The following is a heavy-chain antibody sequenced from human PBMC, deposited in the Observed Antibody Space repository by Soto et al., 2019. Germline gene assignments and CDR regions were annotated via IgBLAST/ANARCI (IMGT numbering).Heavy chain of an antibody. V-gene: IGHV3-21*01. J-gene: IGHJ6*02. CDR2: ISSSSSYI. CDR1: GFTFSSDS. D-gene: IGHD5-12*01. CDR3: ARSRGYDYGMDV. Sequence: PGGSLRLSCAASGFTFSSDSMNWVRQAPGKGLEWVSSISSSSSYIYYADSVKGRFTISRDNAKNSLYLQMNSLRAEDTAVYYCARSRGYDYGMDVWGQGTTVTVSS.